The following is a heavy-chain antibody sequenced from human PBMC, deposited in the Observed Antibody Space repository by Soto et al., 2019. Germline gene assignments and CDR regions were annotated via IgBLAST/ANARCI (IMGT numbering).Heavy chain of an antibody. D-gene: IGHD6-19*01. CDR3: AIETVAGRDY. J-gene: IGHJ4*02. CDR2: MYASGST. V-gene: IGHV4-4*02. Sequence: SETLSLTCAVSAASITSSNWWSWVRQPPGKGLEWIGEMYASGSTSHNPSLKSRVTISVDKSKNQLSLNLDSVTAADTALYYCAIETVAGRDYWGQGTLVTVSS. CDR1: AASITSSNW.